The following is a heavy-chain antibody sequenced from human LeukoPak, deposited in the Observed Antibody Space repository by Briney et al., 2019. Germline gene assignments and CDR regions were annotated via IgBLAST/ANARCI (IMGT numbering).Heavy chain of an antibody. CDR2: IYPDDSDT. D-gene: IGHD2-21*02. V-gene: IGHV5-51*01. J-gene: IGHJ3*02. CDR1: GYSFTSYW. Sequence: GESLKISCQGSGYSFTSYWIGWVRQMPGKGLEWMGIIYPDDSDTRYSPSFQGQVTISADKSISTAYLQWSSLKASDTAMYYCAIHVIVVTTVPDAFDIWGQGTMVTVSS. CDR3: AIHVIVVTTVPDAFDI.